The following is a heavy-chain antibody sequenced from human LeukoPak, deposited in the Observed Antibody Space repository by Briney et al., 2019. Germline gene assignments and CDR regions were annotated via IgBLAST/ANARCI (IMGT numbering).Heavy chain of an antibody. CDR1: GGSISSNY. V-gene: IGHV4-59*08. CDR3: ARPAVTTHAFDI. D-gene: IGHD4-17*01. CDR2: IYYSGST. Sequence: SETLSLTCIVSGGSISSNYWSWIRQPPGKGLEWIGYIYYSGSTNYNPSLKSRVTISVDTSKNQFSLKLSSVTAADTAVYYCARPAVTTHAFDIWGQGTMVTVSS. J-gene: IGHJ3*02.